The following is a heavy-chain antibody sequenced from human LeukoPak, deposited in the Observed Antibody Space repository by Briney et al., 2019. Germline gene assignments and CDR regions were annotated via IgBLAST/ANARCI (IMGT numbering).Heavy chain of an antibody. CDR2: IYYSGST. D-gene: IGHD1-1*01. CDR1: GGYISSYY. CDR3: ARARRERRDPYNWFDP. V-gene: IGHV4-59*01. Sequence: SETLSLTCTVSGGYISSYYWSWIRQPPGKALEWIGYIYYSGSTNYNPSLKSRVTISVDTSKNQFSLKLSSVTAADTAVYYCARARRERRDPYNWFDPWGQGTLVTVSS. J-gene: IGHJ5*02.